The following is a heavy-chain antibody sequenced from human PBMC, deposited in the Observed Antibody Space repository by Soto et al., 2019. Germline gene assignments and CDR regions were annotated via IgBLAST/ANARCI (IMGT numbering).Heavy chain of an antibody. CDR3: VAGRGWLPDY. D-gene: IGHD6-19*01. V-gene: IGHV3-7*03. CDR2: IKQDASEK. Sequence: EVRLEESGGGLVQPGESLRLSCEGSGMAFDNFWMNWVRQAPGKGLEWVAIIKQDASEKLYVDSVRGRLTISRDKAKNSVYLEMSSLRVEDNAVYYCVAGRGWLPDYWGQGTLVTVSS. J-gene: IGHJ4*02. CDR1: GMAFDNFW.